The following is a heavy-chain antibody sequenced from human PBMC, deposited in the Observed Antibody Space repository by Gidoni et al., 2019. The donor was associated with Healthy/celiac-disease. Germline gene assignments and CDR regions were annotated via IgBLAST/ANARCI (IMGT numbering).Heavy chain of an antibody. D-gene: IGHD3-22*01. CDR2: ISSSSSYI. V-gene: IGHV3-21*01. CDR1: GFTFSSYS. Sequence: EVQLVESGGGLVKPGGSLRLSCAASGFTFSSYSMNWVRQAPGKGLEWVSSISSSSSYIYYADSVKGRFTISRDNAKNSLYLQMNSLRAEDTAVYYCARGLLHFDYYFDYWGQGTLVTVSS. J-gene: IGHJ4*02. CDR3: ARGLLHFDYYFDY.